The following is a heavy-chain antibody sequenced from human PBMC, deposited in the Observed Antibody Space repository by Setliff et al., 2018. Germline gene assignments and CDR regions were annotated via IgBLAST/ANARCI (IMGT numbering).Heavy chain of an antibody. V-gene: IGHV3-20*04. D-gene: IGHD6-19*01. J-gene: IGHJ4*02. CDR2: ISWNSYHI. CDR3: VKSDRDSSGWYPDY. CDR1: GFTFSSDS. Sequence: PGGSLRLSCAASGFTFSSDSVSWVRQAPGKGLEWVSGISWNSYHIDYAGSVRGRFTISRDNAKNSLYLQMNSLTTEDTAFYYCVKSDRDSSGWYPDYWGQGTLVTVSS.